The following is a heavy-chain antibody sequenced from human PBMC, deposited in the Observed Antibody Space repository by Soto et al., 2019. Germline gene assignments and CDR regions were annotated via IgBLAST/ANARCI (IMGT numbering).Heavy chain of an antibody. J-gene: IGHJ4*02. CDR1: GLTLSNYA. Sequence: QVQLVESGGGVVQPGRSLRLSCAASGLTLSNYAMHWVRQAPGTGLEWVAVISYDGSNRYYADSVKGRFTISRDNSKNTVYVQLKSRRAEDTAVYYCAGVRQAVAADYWGQGTLVTVSS. D-gene: IGHD6-19*01. CDR2: ISYDGSNR. CDR3: AGVRQAVAADY. V-gene: IGHV3-30-3*01.